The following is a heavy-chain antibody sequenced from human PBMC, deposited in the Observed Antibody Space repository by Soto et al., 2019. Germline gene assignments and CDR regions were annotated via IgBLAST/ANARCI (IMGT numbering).Heavy chain of an antibody. V-gene: IGHV3-30-3*01. CDR1: GFTFSSYA. CDR2: ISYDGSNK. J-gene: IGHJ6*02. CDR3: ASGKRDYYYYGMDV. Sequence: GGSLRLSCAASGFTFSSYAMHWVRQAPGKGLEWVAVISYDGSNKYYADSVKGRFTISRDNSKNTLYLQMNSLRAEDTAVYYCASGKRDYYYYGMDVWGQGTTVTVSS.